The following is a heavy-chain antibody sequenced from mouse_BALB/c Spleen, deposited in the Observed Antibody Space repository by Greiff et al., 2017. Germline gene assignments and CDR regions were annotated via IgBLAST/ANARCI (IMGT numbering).Heavy chain of an antibody. V-gene: IGHV14-4*02. J-gene: IGHJ2*01. CDR1: GFNIKDYY. Sequence: EVQLQQSGAELVRSGASVKLSCTASGFNIKDYYMHWVKQRPEQGLEWIGWIDPENGDTEYAPKFQGKATMTADTSSNTAYLQLSSLTSEDTAVYYCKRIYDGYCDYWGQGTTLTVSS. CDR2: IDPENGDT. CDR3: KRIYDGYCDY. D-gene: IGHD2-3*01.